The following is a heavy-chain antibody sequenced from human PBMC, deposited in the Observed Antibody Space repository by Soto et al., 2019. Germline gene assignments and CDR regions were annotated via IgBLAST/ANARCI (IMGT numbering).Heavy chain of an antibody. J-gene: IGHJ4*01. CDR1: GLASMQQY. CDR2: SSDSGTFT. D-gene: IGHD1-7*01. Sequence: PRGSIRQSCLTCGLASMQQYMMWIRECPEKRLEWLSYSSDSGTFTRYADSVKGRFSISRDNAKNSLYLQINSLRGEDTAIYYSARSWENYNLLDYWG. V-gene: IGHV3-11*03. CDR3: ARSWENYNLLDY.